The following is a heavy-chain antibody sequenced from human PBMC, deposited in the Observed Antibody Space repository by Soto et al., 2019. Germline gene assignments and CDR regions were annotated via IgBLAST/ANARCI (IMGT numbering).Heavy chain of an antibody. Sequence: GGSLRLSCAASGFTFSDYYMSWIRQAPGKGLEWVSYISSSGSTIYYADSVKGRFTISRDNAKNSLYLQMNSLRAEDTAVYYCARDHYDYIWGSYRGDFDYWGQGTLVTVSS. CDR2: ISSSGSTI. D-gene: IGHD3-16*02. J-gene: IGHJ4*02. CDR1: GFTFSDYY. CDR3: ARDHYDYIWGSYRGDFDY. V-gene: IGHV3-11*01.